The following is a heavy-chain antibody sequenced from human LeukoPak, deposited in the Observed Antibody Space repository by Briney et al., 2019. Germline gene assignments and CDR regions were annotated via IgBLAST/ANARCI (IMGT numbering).Heavy chain of an antibody. CDR3: ARDLGQWLVKYYFDY. Sequence: SETLSLTCTVSGYSISSGYSWGWIRQPPGGGLEWIGTIYHSGRTYYNPSLKSRVTISLDTSKNQFSLKLSSVTAADTAVFYCARDLGQWLVKYYFDYWGQGTLVTVSS. CDR1: GYSISSGYS. J-gene: IGHJ4*02. V-gene: IGHV4-38-2*02. CDR2: IYHSGRT. D-gene: IGHD6-19*01.